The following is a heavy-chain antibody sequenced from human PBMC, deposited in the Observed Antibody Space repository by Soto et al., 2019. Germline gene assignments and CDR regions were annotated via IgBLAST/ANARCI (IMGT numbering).Heavy chain of an antibody. CDR2: ISANGGIT. D-gene: IGHD3-22*01. CDR1: GFTFSKYA. V-gene: IGHV3-23*01. CDR3: AYDKYTDSVRKVWFFDY. J-gene: IGHJ2*01. Sequence: EVQLLESGGGLVKPGGSLRLSCAASGFTFSKYAMSWVRLAPGKGLEWVSSISANGGITDYADSVKGRFTISRDNFQNILSLQMDSLRGDDTALYLCAYDKYTDSVRKVWFFDYWGRGTLVTVSS.